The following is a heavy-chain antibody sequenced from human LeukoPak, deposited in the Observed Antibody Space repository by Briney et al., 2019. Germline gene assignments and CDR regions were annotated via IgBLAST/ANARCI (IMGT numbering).Heavy chain of an antibody. D-gene: IGHD1-26*01. CDR1: GFPFSSYA. V-gene: IGHV3-74*01. CDR2: IHGDGDNI. Sequence: GGSLRLSCAASGFPFSSYAMYWVRQAPGKGLVWVARIHGDGDNISYADSVRGRFTISRDNAKDTLYLHMNSLRPEDTAVYYCARAQVGAPTDLWGQGTLVTISS. J-gene: IGHJ5*02. CDR3: ARAQVGAPTDL.